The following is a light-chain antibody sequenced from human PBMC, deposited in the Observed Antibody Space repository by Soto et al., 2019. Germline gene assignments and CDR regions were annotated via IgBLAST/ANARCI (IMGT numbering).Light chain of an antibody. J-gene: IGKJ1*01. CDR1: QSVSHNY. V-gene: IGKV3-20*01. CDR2: GAS. Sequence: EIVLTQSPGTLSLSPGERDTLSCRASQSVSHNYLAWHQQKPGQAPILLIYGASSRATGIPDRFSGSGSGTDFTLTISRLETEDFAVYYCQQYGTSPTFGQGTKVDIK. CDR3: QQYGTSPT.